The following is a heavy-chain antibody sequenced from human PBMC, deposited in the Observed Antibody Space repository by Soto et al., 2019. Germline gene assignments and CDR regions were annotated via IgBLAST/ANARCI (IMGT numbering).Heavy chain of an antibody. Sequence: GSGPTLVNPTETLTLTCTLSGFSLSTTGMCVSWIRQPPGKALEWLALIDWNDDRYYSTSLRTRLSISKDASKNQVVLTMANLDHMDTATYYCARLVAVPGLGHEYWGHGTVVTVSS. D-gene: IGHD6-19*01. V-gene: IGHV2-70*01. CDR3: ARLVAVPGLGHEY. J-gene: IGHJ4*01. CDR1: GFSLSTTGMC. CDR2: IDWNDDR.